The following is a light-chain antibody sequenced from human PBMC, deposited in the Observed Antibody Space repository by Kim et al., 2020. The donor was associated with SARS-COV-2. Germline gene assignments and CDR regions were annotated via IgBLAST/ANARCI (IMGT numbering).Light chain of an antibody. J-gene: IGKJ4*01. CDR3: QQRSNWPLT. Sequence: LSPGEGPTPYWRASQIASTYLAWYQQKPGQAPRLLICDASSRATGIPARFSGSGSGTDFTLTISSLEPEDFAVYYCQQRSNWPLTFGGGTKVDIK. CDR1: QIASTY. V-gene: IGKV3-11*01. CDR2: DAS.